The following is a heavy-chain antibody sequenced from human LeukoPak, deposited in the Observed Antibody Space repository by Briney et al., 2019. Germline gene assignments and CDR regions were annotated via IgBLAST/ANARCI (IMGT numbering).Heavy chain of an antibody. CDR1: GFTFINYD. CDR2: ITGSGGTT. V-gene: IGHV3-23*01. J-gene: IGHJ4*02. CDR3: AKHDSRTYDC. D-gene: IGHD3-16*01. Sequence: GGSLRLSCAGSGFTFINYDMSWVRQAPGKGLEWVSAITGSGGTTYYADSVKGRFTISRDNSKNTVYLQMNSLRAEDTAVYYCAKHDSRTYDCWGQGALVTVSS.